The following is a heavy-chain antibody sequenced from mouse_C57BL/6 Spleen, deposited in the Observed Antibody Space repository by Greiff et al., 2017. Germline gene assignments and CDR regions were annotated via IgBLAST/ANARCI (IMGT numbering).Heavy chain of an antibody. Sequence: EVQLVESGGGLVQPGGSLKLSCAASGFTFSDYYMYWVRQTPEKRLEWVAYISNGGGSTYYPDTVKGRFTISRDNAKNTLYLQMSSLKSEDTAMYYCARQTLYYYALDYWGQGTSVTVAS. CDR2: ISNGGGST. CDR3: ARQTLYYYALDY. CDR1: GFTFSDYY. V-gene: IGHV5-12*01. J-gene: IGHJ4*01.